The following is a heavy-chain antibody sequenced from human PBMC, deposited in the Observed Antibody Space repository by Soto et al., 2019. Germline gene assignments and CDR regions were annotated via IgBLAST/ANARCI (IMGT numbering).Heavy chain of an antibody. CDR3: ATAIADDAFDI. CDR2: INAGNGNT. Sequence: GASVKVSCKASGYTFTSYAMHWVRQAPGQRLEWMGWINAGNGNTKYSQKFQGRVTITRDTSASTAYMELSSLRSEGTAVYYCATAIADDAFDIWGRGTMVTVPS. D-gene: IGHD2-2*01. CDR1: GYTFTSYA. V-gene: IGHV1-3*01. J-gene: IGHJ3*02.